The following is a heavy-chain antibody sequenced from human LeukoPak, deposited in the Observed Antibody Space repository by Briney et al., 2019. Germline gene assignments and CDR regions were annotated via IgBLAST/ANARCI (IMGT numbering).Heavy chain of an antibody. V-gene: IGHV3-7*01. CDR1: GFTFSSYW. J-gene: IGHJ3*01. CDR2: IKQDGSEK. D-gene: IGHD6-19*01. Sequence: GGSLRLSCAASGFTFSSYWMSWVRQAPGKGLEWVANIKQDGSEKYYVDSVKGRFTISRDNAKNSLYLQMNSLRADDTAVYYCATSQTTSGRYGNAFDVWGQRTVVTISS. CDR3: ATSQTTSGRYGNAFDV.